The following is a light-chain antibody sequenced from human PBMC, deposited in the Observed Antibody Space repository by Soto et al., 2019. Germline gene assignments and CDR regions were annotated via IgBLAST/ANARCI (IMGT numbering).Light chain of an antibody. CDR1: SGTIASNF. V-gene: IGLV6-57*01. CDR2: EDS. CDR3: QSYDSYNHWL. Sequence: NFMLTQPHSVSESPGKTVTISCTLSSGTIASNFVQWFQQRPGSSPTTVIYEDSQRPSGVPDRFSGSIDRSSNSASLTISGLKTEDEADYYCQSYDSYNHWLFGGGTKLTVL. J-gene: IGLJ3*02.